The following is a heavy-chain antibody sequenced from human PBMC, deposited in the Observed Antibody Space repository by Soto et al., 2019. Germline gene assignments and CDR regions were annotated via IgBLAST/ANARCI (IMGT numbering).Heavy chain of an antibody. D-gene: IGHD1-26*01. J-gene: IGHJ6*02. CDR2: INPSGGSI. CDR3: ARGRGRGGSYYIYFYGMDV. Sequence: QVQVVQSGAEVKKPGASVKVSCKASGYTFTTYYIHWVRQAPGQGLEWMGVINPSGGSINYAQKCPGRVTMTSYTSPGTVYMDLISLRAEDTAVYYCARGRGRGGSYYIYFYGMDVWGQGTTVTVSS. CDR1: GYTFTTYY. V-gene: IGHV1-46*01.